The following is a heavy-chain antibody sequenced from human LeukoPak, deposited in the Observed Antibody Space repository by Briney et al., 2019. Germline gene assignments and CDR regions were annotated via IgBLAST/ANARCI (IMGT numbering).Heavy chain of an antibody. CDR3: ARVSIAAAGFSDY. J-gene: IGHJ4*02. CDR1: VFTFSDYY. Sequence: GGSLRLSCAASVFTFSDYYMSWIRQAPGKGLEWVSYISSSGSTIYYADSVKGRFTISRDNAKNSLYLQMNSLRAEDTAVYYCARVSIAAAGFSDYWGQGTLVTVSS. D-gene: IGHD6-13*01. V-gene: IGHV3-11*01. CDR2: ISSSGSTI.